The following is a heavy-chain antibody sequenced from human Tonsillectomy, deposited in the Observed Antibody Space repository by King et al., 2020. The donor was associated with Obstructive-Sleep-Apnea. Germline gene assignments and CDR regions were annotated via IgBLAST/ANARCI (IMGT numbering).Heavy chain of an antibody. CDR1: GGSISSSNW. D-gene: IGHD6-19*01. Sequence: VQLQESGPGLVKPSGTLSLTCAVSGGSISSSNWWSWVRQPPGKGLEWIGEIYHSGSTNYNPSLKSRVTISVDKSKNQFSLKLSSVTAADTAVYYCARYLHYPVAGQTDAFDIWGQGTMVTVSS. CDR3: ARYLHYPVAGQTDAFDI. V-gene: IGHV4-4*02. CDR2: IYHSGST. J-gene: IGHJ3*02.